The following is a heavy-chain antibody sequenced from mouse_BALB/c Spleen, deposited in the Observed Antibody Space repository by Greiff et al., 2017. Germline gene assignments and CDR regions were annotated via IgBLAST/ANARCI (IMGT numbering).Heavy chain of an antibody. J-gene: IGHJ3*01. CDR3: ARYPYYDGYDAWFAY. D-gene: IGHD2-3*01. CDR1: GYSITSDYA. Sequence: EVQLQESGPGLVKPSQSLSLTCTVTGYSITSDYAWNWIRQFPGNKLEWMGYISYSGSTSYNPSLKSRISITRDTSKNQFFLQLNSVPTEDTATYYCARYPYYDGYDAWFAYWGQGTLVTVSA. CDR2: ISYSGST. V-gene: IGHV3-2*02.